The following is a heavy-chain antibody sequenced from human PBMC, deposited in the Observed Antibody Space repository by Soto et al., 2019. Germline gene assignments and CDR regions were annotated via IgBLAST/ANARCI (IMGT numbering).Heavy chain of an antibody. CDR3: ARGLPADC. J-gene: IGHJ4*02. Sequence: QVQLVESGGGVVQPGKSLRLSCAASGFIFSNYGMHRVRQAPGKGLEWVAIILHDGSNKYYADSVKGRFVISRDNSKNTLYLQMNSLRAEDTAVYYCARGLPADCWGQGSLVTVSS. CDR1: GFIFSNYG. D-gene: IGHD5-12*01. V-gene: IGHV3-30*03. CDR2: ILHDGSNK.